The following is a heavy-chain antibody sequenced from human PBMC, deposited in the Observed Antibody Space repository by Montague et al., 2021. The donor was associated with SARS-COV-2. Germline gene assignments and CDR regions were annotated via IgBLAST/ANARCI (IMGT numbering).Heavy chain of an antibody. J-gene: IGHJ4*02. V-gene: IGHV4-34*01. Sequence: SETLSLTCAVYGGSFSGYYWSWIRQPPGKGLEWIGEINHSGSTNYNPSLKSRVTISVDTSKNQFSLKLSSVTAADTAVYYCARDLNEYSSSGGFGYWGQGTLVTVSS. D-gene: IGHD6-6*01. CDR3: ARDLNEYSSSGGFGY. CDR1: GGSFSGYY. CDR2: INHSGST.